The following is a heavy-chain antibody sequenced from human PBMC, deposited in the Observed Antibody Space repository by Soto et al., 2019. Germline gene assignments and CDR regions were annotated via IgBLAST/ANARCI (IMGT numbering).Heavy chain of an antibody. CDR2: IWYDGSNK. CDR1: GFTFSSYG. V-gene: IGHV3-33*01. Sequence: PGGSLRLSCAASGFTFSSYGMHWVRQAPGKGLEWVAAIWYDGSNKYYADSVKGRFTISRDNSKNTLYLQMNSLGAEDTAVYYCARNYSGADCYYYGMDVWGQRTTLTVSS. CDR3: ARNYSGADCYYYGMDV. J-gene: IGHJ6*02. D-gene: IGHD4-4*01.